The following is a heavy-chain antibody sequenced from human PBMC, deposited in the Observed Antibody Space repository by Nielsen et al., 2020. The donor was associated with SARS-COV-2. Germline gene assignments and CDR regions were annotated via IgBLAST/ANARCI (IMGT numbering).Heavy chain of an antibody. Sequence: ETLSLTCTVSGGSISSYYWSWIRQPPGKALEWLAHIFSNDEKSYSTSLKSRLTISKDTSKSQVVLTMTNMDPVDTATYYCARIPPRDFWSGYTLYYYYYMDVWGKGTTVTVSS. CDR2: IFSNDEK. D-gene: IGHD3-3*01. CDR1: GGSISSYYW. V-gene: IGHV2-26*01. J-gene: IGHJ6*03. CDR3: ARIPPRDFWSGYTLYYYYYMDV.